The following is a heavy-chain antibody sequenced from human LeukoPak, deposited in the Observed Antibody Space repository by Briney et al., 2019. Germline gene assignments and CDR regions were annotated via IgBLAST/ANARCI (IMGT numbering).Heavy chain of an antibody. D-gene: IGHD6-13*01. CDR3: ARVGKGSSWYSGDWFDP. CDR2: IYYSGST. V-gene: IGHV4-59*12. J-gene: IGHJ5*02. CDR1: GGSFSGYY. Sequence: PSETLSLTCAVYGGSFSGYYWSWIRQPPGKGLEWIGYIYYSGSTNYNPSLKSRVTISVDTSKNQFSLKLSSVTAADTAVYYCARVGKGSSWYSGDWFDPWGQGTLVTVSS.